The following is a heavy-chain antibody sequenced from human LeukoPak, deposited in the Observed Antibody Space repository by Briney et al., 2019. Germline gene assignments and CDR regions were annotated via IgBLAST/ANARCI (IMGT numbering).Heavy chain of an antibody. J-gene: IGHJ4*02. Sequence: ASVKVSCKASGYTFTGYYMHWVRQAPGQGLEWMGRINPNSGGTNYAQKFQGRVTMTRDTFISTAYMELSRLRSDDTAVYYCARGTGLRLGELSLYGFDYWGQGTLVTVSS. V-gene: IGHV1-2*06. D-gene: IGHD3-16*02. CDR2: INPNSGGT. CDR3: ARGTGLRLGELSLYGFDY. CDR1: GYTFTGYY.